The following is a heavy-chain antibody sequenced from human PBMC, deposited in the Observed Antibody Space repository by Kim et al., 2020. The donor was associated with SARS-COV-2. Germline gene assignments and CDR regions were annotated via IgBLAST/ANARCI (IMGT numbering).Heavy chain of an antibody. CDR1: GFTFSSYG. CDR3: ATHLRYFDWLLIAPPDY. Sequence: GGSLRLSCAASGFTFSSYGMHWVRQAPGKGLEWVAVISYDGSNKYYADSVKGRFTISRDNSKNTLYLQMNSLRAEDTAVYYCATHLRYFDWLLIAPPDYWGQGTLVTVSS. V-gene: IGHV3-30*03. D-gene: IGHD3-9*01. CDR2: ISYDGSNK. J-gene: IGHJ4*02.